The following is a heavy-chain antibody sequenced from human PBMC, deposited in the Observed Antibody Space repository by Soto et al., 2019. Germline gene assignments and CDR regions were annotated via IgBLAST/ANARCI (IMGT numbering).Heavy chain of an antibody. CDR3: ARGLSGGDYSDDYYYYMDV. D-gene: IGHD2-21*02. CDR2: MNPNSGNT. V-gene: IGHV1-8*01. Sequence: GASVKVSCKASGYTFTSYDINWVRQATGQGLEWMGWMNPNSGNTGYAQKFQGRVTMTRNTSISTAYMELSSLRSEDTAVYYCARGLSGGDYSDDYYYYMDVWGKGTTVTVSS. J-gene: IGHJ6*03. CDR1: GYTFTSYD.